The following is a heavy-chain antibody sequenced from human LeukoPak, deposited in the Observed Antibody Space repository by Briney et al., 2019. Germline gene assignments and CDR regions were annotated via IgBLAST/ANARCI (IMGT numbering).Heavy chain of an antibody. D-gene: IGHD4-17*01. CDR3: ARAPHYGDYHDAFDI. J-gene: IGHJ3*02. Sequence: SQTLSLTCAVYGGSFSGYYWSWIRQPPGKGLEWIGEINHSGSTNYNPSLKSRVTISVDTSKNQFSLKLSSVTAADTAVYYCARAPHYGDYHDAFDIWGQGIMVTVSS. CDR1: GGSFSGYY. V-gene: IGHV4-34*01. CDR2: INHSGST.